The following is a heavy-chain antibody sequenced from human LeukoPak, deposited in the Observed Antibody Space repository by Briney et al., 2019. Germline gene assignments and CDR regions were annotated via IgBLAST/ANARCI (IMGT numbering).Heavy chain of an antibody. CDR1: GYTFTSYY. J-gene: IGHJ6*02. CDR3: ARDIMVMTYYYYYGMDV. Sequence: APVKVSCKASGYTFTSYYMHWVRQAPGQGLEWMGIINPSGGSTTYAQKFQGRVTMTRDTSTSTVYMELSSLRSEDTAVYYCARDIMVMTYYYYYGMDVWGQGTTVTVPS. CDR2: INPSGGST. V-gene: IGHV1-46*01. D-gene: IGHD2-21*02.